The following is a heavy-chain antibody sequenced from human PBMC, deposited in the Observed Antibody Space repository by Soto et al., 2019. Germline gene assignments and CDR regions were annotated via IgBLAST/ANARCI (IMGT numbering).Heavy chain of an antibody. D-gene: IGHD3-10*01. Sequence: SATQSLTCTVSGGSISSYYWSWIRQPPGKGLEWIGYIYYSGSTNYNPSLKSRVTISVDTSKNQFSLKLSSVTAADTAVYYCARVMVTMVRGVRYYYYYGMDVWGQGTTVTVSS. CDR1: GGSISSYY. CDR2: IYYSGST. J-gene: IGHJ6*02. CDR3: ARVMVTMVRGVRYYYYYGMDV. V-gene: IGHV4-59*01.